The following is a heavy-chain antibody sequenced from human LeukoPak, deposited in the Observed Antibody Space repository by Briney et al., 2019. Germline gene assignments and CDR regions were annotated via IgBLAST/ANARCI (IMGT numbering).Heavy chain of an antibody. CDR3: ARAHSLSYYDYVWGSYPLTGFDY. V-gene: IGHV1-2*02. CDR1: GYTFTGYY. CDR2: INPNSGGT. J-gene: IGHJ4*02. Sequence: ASVKVSCKASGYTFTGYYMHWVRQAPGQGLEWMGWINPNSGGTNYAQKFQGRVTMTRDTSISTAYMELSRLRSDDTAVYYCARAHSLSYYDYVWGSYPLTGFDYWGQGTLVTVSS. D-gene: IGHD3-16*01.